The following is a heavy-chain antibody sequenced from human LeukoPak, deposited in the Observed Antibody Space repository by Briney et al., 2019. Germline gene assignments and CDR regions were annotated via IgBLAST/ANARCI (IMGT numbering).Heavy chain of an antibody. CDR2: ISSSSSYI. V-gene: IGHV3-21*01. D-gene: IGHD3-16*02. CDR3: ARDPPASTFGGVIGYYYYYMDV. J-gene: IGHJ6*03. CDR1: GFTFSNYS. Sequence: GGSLRLSCAASGFTFSNYSMNWVRQAPGKGLEWVSSISSSSSYIYYADSVKGRFTISRDNAKISLYLQMNSLRAEDTAVYYCARDPPASTFGGVIGYYYYYMDVWGKGTTVTVSS.